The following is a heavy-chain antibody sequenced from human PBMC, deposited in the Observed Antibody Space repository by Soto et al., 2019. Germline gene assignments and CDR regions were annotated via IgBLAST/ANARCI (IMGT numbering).Heavy chain of an antibody. CDR1: GDSISSTDW. Sequence: QVQLRQSGPRLARPSGTLSLTCVVSGDSISSTDWWTWVRRTPGTGLVCCGEVYHTGSTKYNPSLKQRVTISLDKSKNQSTLNLKPLTAADTAVYSCATLPPRIVVTILPIPPWGQGTQVTVSS. CDR2: VYHTGST. J-gene: IGHJ1*01. CDR3: ATLPPRIVVTILPIPP. V-gene: IGHV4-4*02. D-gene: IGHD2-21*01.